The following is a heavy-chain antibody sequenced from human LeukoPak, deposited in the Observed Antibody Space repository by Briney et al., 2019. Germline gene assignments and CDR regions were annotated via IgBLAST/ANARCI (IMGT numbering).Heavy chain of an antibody. D-gene: IGHD4-17*01. J-gene: IGHJ4*02. CDR3: ARGYGDFRVEGRYFHS. CDR2: IYYSGNT. Sequence: PSETLSLTCTVSGGSITRSSYYWGWIRQPPGKGLEWIGSIYYSGNTYYNPSLKSRVTISVDTSKNQFSLKVSSVTAADTAVYYCARGYGDFRVEGRYFHSWGQGTLVTVSS. V-gene: IGHV4-39*01. CDR1: GGSITRSSYY.